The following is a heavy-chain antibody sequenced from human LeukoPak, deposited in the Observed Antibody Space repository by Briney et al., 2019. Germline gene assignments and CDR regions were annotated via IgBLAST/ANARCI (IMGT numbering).Heavy chain of an antibody. CDR1: GGSISSYY. CDR2: INHSGST. Sequence: SETLSLTCTVSGGSISSYYWSWIRQPPGKGLEWIGEINHSGSTNYNPSLKSRVTISVDTSKNQFSLKLSSVTAADTAVYYCARDYSDYYPLAYWGQGTLVTVSS. V-gene: IGHV4-34*01. CDR3: ARDYSDYYPLAY. J-gene: IGHJ4*02. D-gene: IGHD4-11*01.